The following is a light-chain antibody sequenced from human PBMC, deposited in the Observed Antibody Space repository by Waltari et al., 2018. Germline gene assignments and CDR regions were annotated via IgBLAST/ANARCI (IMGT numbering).Light chain of an antibody. J-gene: IGKJ1*01. CDR3: QQYSAYWT. CDR1: QSLSSL. CDR2: KAS. Sequence: DIHLLKSPPTPSAPVGDRLTLTCRASQSLSSLLAWYQQKPGKAPKILIYKASSLESGVPSRFSGSGSGTEVTLTISSLQPDDSATYFCQQYSAYWTFGQGTKVEIK. V-gene: IGKV1-5*03.